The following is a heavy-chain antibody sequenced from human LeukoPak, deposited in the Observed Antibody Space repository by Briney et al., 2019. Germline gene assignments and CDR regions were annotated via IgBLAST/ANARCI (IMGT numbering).Heavy chain of an antibody. CDR2: IYDSGST. Sequence: SETLSLTCTVSGGSISSYYWSWIRQPPGKGLEWIGYIYDSGSTNYNPSLKSRVTISVDTSKNQFSLKLSSVTAADTAVYYCACLTTADAFDIWGQGTMVTVPS. J-gene: IGHJ3*02. CDR3: ACLTTADAFDI. V-gene: IGHV4-59*01. D-gene: IGHD3-22*01. CDR1: GGSISSYY.